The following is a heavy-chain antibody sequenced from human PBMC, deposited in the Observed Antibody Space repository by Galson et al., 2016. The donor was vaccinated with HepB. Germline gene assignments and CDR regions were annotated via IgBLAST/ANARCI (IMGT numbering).Heavy chain of an antibody. J-gene: IGHJ5*02. Sequence: SVKVSCKASGYTFASYYMHWVRQAPGQGLEWMGIINPSGGSTSYAQKFQGRVTMTRDTSTSKVYMELSSLRSEGTAVYYCARDRLGRYYGSGSYSVWFDPWGQGTLVTVSS. CDR3: ARDRLGRYYGSGSYSVWFDP. CDR1: GYTFASYY. CDR2: INPSGGST. V-gene: IGHV1-46*03. D-gene: IGHD3-10*01.